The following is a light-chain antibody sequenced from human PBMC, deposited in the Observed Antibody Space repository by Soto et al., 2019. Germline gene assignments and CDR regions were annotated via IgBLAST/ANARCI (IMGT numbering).Light chain of an antibody. CDR1: QSVSSN. CDR2: GAS. CDR3: QQYNNWPPWT. Sequence: EIVMTQSPATLSVSPGARATLSCRARQSVSSNFAWYQQKPGQAPRLLIYGASTRATGIPARFSGSGSGTEFTLTISSLQSEDFAVYYCQQYNNWPPWTFGQGTKVEIK. V-gene: IGKV3-15*01. J-gene: IGKJ1*01.